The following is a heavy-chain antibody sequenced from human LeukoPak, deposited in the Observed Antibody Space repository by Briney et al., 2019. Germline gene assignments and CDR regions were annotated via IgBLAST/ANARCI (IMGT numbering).Heavy chain of an antibody. CDR2: IRSNLYGGTP. CDR1: GFTFGDYA. Sequence: GGSLRLSCTASGFTFGDYAMTWVRQAPGKGLEWVGFIRSNLYGGTPEYAASVKGRFTISRDDSNSIAYLEMDSLKNDDTAVYYCTRDQTPYYWGQGTLVTVSS. V-gene: IGHV3-49*04. CDR3: TRDQTPYY. J-gene: IGHJ4*02.